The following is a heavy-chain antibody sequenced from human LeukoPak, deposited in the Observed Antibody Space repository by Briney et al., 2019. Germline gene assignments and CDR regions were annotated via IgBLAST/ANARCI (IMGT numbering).Heavy chain of an antibody. J-gene: IGHJ4*02. V-gene: IGHV4-4*07. D-gene: IGHD2-8*01. CDR3: AREFYAIRGGYYFDY. Sequence: PSETLPLTCTVSGGSISSYYWSWIRQPAGKGLEWIGRIYTSGSTNYNPSLKSRVTMSVDTSKNQFSLKLSSVTAADTAVYYWAREFYAIRGGYYFDYWGQGTLVTVSS. CDR1: GGSISSYY. CDR2: IYTSGST.